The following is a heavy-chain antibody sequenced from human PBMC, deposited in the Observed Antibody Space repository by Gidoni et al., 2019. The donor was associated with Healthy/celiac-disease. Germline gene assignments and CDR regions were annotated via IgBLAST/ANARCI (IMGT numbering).Heavy chain of an antibody. J-gene: IGHJ6*02. Sequence: QVQLVQSGAEVKKPGSSVKVSCKASGGTFSSYAISWVRQAPGQGLEWMRGIIPIFGTANYAQKFQGRVTITADESTSTAYMELSSLRSEDTAVYYCARESGDRGPPLYYYYGMDVWGQGTTVTVSS. CDR2: IIPIFGTA. V-gene: IGHV1-69*01. CDR3: ARESGDRGPPLYYYYGMDV. D-gene: IGHD3-10*01. CDR1: GGTFSSYA.